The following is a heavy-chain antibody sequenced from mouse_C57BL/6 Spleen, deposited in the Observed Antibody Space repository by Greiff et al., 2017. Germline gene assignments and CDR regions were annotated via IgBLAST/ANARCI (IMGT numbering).Heavy chain of an antibody. Sequence: EVQRVESEGGLVQPGSSMKLSCTASGFTFSDYYMAWVRHVPEKGLEWVANINYDGSCTYSLESLKNRCIISRDNAKNILYLQMSSLKSEDTATYYCARDTDFDYWGQGTTLTVSS. J-gene: IGHJ2*01. V-gene: IGHV5-16*01. CDR2: INYDGSCT. CDR1: GFTFSDYY. CDR3: ARDTDFDY.